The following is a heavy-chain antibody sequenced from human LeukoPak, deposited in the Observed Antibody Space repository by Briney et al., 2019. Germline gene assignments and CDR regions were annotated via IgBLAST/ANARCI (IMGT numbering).Heavy chain of an antibody. CDR3: AKASRNYGDYDFSH. CDR2: ISGNGGST. Sequence: GGSLRLSCAASGFTFSTYAMSWVRQAPGKGLEWVSSISGNGGSTYYADSVKGRFTISRDNSKNTLYLQMNSLRAEDTAVYYCAKASRNYGDYDFSHWGQGTLVTVSS. J-gene: IGHJ4*02. D-gene: IGHD4-17*01. V-gene: IGHV3-23*01. CDR1: GFTFSTYA.